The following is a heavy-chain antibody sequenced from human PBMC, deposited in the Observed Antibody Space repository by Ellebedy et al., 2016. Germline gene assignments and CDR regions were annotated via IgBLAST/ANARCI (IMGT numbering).Heavy chain of an antibody. CDR1: GGSISTSSYY. V-gene: IGHV4-39*02. J-gene: IGHJ4*02. CDR3: ASIFRGVHSE. Sequence: SETLSLXXTVSGGSISTSSYYWGWIRQPPGKGLEWIGEINHSGNTFYNPSLKSRVTILEDTSKNHFSLKLKSVTAADTGVYYCASIFRGVHSEWGQGTLVTVSA. CDR2: INHSGNT. D-gene: IGHD3-10*01.